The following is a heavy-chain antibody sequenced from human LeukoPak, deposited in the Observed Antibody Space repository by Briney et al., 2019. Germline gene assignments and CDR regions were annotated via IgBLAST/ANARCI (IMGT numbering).Heavy chain of an antibody. Sequence: SETLSLTCAVYGGSFSGYYWSWIRQPPGKGLEWIGEINHSGSTNYNPSLKSRVTISVDTSKNQFSLKLSSVTAADTAVYYCARDRHGYSYGLQAFDIWGQGTMVTVSS. CDR2: INHSGST. J-gene: IGHJ3*02. D-gene: IGHD5-18*01. CDR1: GGSFSGYY. V-gene: IGHV4-34*01. CDR3: ARDRHGYSYGLQAFDI.